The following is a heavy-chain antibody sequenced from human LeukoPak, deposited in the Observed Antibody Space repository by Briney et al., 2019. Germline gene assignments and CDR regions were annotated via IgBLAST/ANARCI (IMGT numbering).Heavy chain of an antibody. D-gene: IGHD3-3*01. J-gene: IGHJ4*02. Sequence: GESLKISCKGSGYSFTSYWIGWVRQAPGQGLEWMGWINPNSGGTNYAQKFQGWVTMTRDTSISTAYMELSRLRSDDTAVYYCARGTIFGFYYFDYWGQGTLVTVSS. V-gene: IGHV1-2*04. CDR1: GYSFTSYW. CDR3: ARGTIFGFYYFDY. CDR2: INPNSGGT.